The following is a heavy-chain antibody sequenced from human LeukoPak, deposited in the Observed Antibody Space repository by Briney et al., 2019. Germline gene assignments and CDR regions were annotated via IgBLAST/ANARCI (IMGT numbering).Heavy chain of an antibody. CDR1: GFTFSDYY. Sequence: GGSLRLSCAASGFTFSDYYMSWIRQAPGKGLEWVSYISSSGSTIYYADSVKGRFTISRDNAKNSLYLQMNSLRAEDTAVYYCASPIWFGESRKKSNFRPNDAFDIWGQGTMVTVSS. D-gene: IGHD3-10*01. CDR3: ASPIWFGESRKKSNFRPNDAFDI. J-gene: IGHJ3*02. CDR2: ISSSGSTI. V-gene: IGHV3-11*01.